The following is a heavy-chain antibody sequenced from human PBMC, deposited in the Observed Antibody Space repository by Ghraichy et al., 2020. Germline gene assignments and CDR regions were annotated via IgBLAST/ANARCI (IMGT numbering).Heavy chain of an antibody. CDR2: ISSSSSYI. CDR1: GFTFSSYS. V-gene: IGHV3-21*01. D-gene: IGHD3-16*02. Sequence: GESLNISCAASGFTFSSYSMNWVRQAPGKGLEWVSSISSSSSYIYYADSVKGRFTISRDNAKNSLYLQMNSLRAEDTAVYYCAREGDYDYVWGSYRGIDYWGQGTLVTVSS. CDR3: AREGDYDYVWGSYRGIDY. J-gene: IGHJ4*02.